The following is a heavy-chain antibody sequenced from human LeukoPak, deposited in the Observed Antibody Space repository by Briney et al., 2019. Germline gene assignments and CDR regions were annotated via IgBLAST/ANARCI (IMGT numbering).Heavy chain of an antibody. D-gene: IGHD3-9*01. CDR3: ARGPTTDYDVLTGYYYFDY. CDR2: INHSGST. CDR1: GGSFSGYY. Sequence: KASEILSLTCVVYGGSFSGYYWTWIRQPPGKGLEWIGEINHSGSTNQNPSLKSRVTISVDTSKNQFSLKVSSVTAADTAVYYCARGPTTDYDVLTGYYYFDYWGQGTLVTVSS. J-gene: IGHJ4*02. V-gene: IGHV4-34*01.